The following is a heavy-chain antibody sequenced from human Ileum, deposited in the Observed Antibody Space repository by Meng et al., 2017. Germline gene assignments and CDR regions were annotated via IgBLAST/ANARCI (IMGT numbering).Heavy chain of an antibody. J-gene: IGHJ5*02. CDR1: GYTFTSYD. D-gene: IGHD3-16*01. CDR2: MNPNSGNT. V-gene: IGHV1-8*03. Sequence: ASVKVSCKASGYTFTSYDINWVRQATGQGLEWMGWMNPNSGNTGYAQKFQGRVTITRNTSISTAYMELSSLRSEDTAVYYCARGVIIGGDNYNWFDPWGQGTLVTVSS. CDR3: ARGVIIGGDNYNWFDP.